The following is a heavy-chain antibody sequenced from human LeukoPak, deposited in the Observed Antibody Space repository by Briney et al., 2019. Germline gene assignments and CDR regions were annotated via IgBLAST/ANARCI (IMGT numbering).Heavy chain of an antibody. D-gene: IGHD3-22*01. CDR2: IIPIFGTA. Sequence: ASVKVSCKASGGTFSSYAISWVRQAPGQGLEWMGGIIPIFGTANYAQKFQGRVTITADESTSTAYMELSSLRSEDTAVYYCARDGSDYYDSGGYYRYWGQGTLVTVSS. CDR1: GGTFSSYA. J-gene: IGHJ4*02. V-gene: IGHV1-69*13. CDR3: ARDGSDYYDSGGYYRY.